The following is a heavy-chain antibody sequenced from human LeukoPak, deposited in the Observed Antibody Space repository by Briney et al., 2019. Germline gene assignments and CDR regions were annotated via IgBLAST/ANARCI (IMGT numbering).Heavy chain of an antibody. D-gene: IGHD2-15*01. Sequence: GGSLRLSCAASGFTFDDYAMHWVRQAPGKGLEWVSLISWDGGSTYYADSVKGRFTISRDDSKNSLYLQMNSPRAEDTALYYCAKDIESLLSFSFDYWGQGTLVTVSS. J-gene: IGHJ4*02. CDR2: ISWDGGST. CDR1: GFTFDDYA. V-gene: IGHV3-43D*03. CDR3: AKDIESLLSFSFDY.